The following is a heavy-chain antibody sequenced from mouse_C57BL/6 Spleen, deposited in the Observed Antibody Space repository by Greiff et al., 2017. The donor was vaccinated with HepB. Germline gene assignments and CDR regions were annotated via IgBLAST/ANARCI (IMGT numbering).Heavy chain of an antibody. CDR1: GYTFTSYW. J-gene: IGHJ1*03. V-gene: IGHV1-64*01. Sequence: QVHVKQPGAELVKPGASVKLSCKASGYTFTSYWMHWVKQRPGQGLEWIGMIHPNSGSTNYNEKFKSKATLTVDKSSSTAYMQLSSLTSEDSAVYYCARVHYYGSSYGYFDVWGTGTTVTVSS. D-gene: IGHD1-1*01. CDR2: IHPNSGST. CDR3: ARVHYYGSSYGYFDV.